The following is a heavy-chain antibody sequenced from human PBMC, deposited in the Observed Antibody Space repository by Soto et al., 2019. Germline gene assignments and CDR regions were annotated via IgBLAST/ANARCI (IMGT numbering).Heavy chain of an antibody. CDR3: GRYCSGGSCHTLDYYGMDV. J-gene: IGHJ6*02. CDR1: GGTFRNYG. Sequence: SVKVSCKASGGTFRNYGIGWVRQAPGQGLEWMGGIIPVFGTTNYAQKFQGRVTITADESTSTAYIEVSSLRSEDTAMFYCGRYCSGGSCHTLDYYGMDVWGQGTTVTVSS. CDR2: IIPVFGTT. V-gene: IGHV1-69*13. D-gene: IGHD2-15*01.